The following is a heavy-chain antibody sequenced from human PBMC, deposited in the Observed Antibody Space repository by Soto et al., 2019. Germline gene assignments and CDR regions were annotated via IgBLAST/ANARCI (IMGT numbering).Heavy chain of an antibody. CDR3: ARLPWADYGGIFDP. D-gene: IGHD4-17*01. Sequence: PSETLSLTCTVSGGSISNYYWSWIRHPPGKKLEWIGYIYYSGSTNYNPSLKSRVTISVDTSKNQFSLKLYSVTTADTAMYYCARLPWADYGGIFDPLGQGTRVTVSS. V-gene: IGHV4-59*01. CDR1: GGSISNYY. CDR2: IYYSGST. J-gene: IGHJ5*02.